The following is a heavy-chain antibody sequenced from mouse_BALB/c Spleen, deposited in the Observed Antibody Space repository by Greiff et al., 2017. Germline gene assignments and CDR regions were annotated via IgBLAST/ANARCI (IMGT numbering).Heavy chain of an antibody. J-gene: IGHJ3*01. Sequence: EVQRVESGGGLVQPGGSLKLSCAASGFTFSSYTMSWVRQTPEKRLEWVAYISNGGGSTYYPDTVKGRFTISRDNAKNTLYLQMSSLKSEDTAMYYCARHPYGSSWGFAYWGQGTLVTVSA. V-gene: IGHV5-12-2*01. CDR1: GFTFSSYT. CDR2: ISNGGGST. CDR3: ARHPYGSSWGFAY. D-gene: IGHD1-1*01.